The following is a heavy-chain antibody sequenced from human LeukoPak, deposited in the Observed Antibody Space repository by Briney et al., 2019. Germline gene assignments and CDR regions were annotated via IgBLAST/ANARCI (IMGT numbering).Heavy chain of an antibody. D-gene: IGHD6-19*01. J-gene: IGHJ4*02. CDR3: ARAPLRNRIAVAGEYDY. CDR1: GYTFTSYG. Sequence: GASVKVSCKASGYTFTSYGISWVRQAPGQGLEWMGWINAGNGNTKYSQEFQGRVTITRDTSASTAYMELSSLRSEDMAVYYCARAPLRNRIAVAGEYDYWGQGTLVTVSS. CDR2: INAGNGNT. V-gene: IGHV1-3*03.